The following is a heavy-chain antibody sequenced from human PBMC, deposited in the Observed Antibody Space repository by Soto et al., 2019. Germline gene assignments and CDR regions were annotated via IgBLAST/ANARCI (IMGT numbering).Heavy chain of an antibody. D-gene: IGHD3-3*01. J-gene: IGHJ4*02. CDR3: ALVISRDDNSWSGYSSFDY. CDR1: GFTFNRFA. CDR2: IAGVV. V-gene: IGHV3-23*01. Sequence: EVQFLESGGGLVQPGGSLRLSCAASGFTFNRFAVAWVRQAPGKGLEWVSAIAGVVYNADSVKCRFTSSRDDSKDTLYLHMNGLRAADTAVYYCALVISRDDNSWSGYSSFDYWGPGTLVTVSS.